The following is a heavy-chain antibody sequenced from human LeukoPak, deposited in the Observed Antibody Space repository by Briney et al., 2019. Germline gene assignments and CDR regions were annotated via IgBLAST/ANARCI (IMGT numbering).Heavy chain of an antibody. Sequence: SETLFLTCTVSGGSVSGYYWSWIRQPPGKGVEWIGYIYYSGSTNYNPSLKSRVTISVDTSENQFSLKMTSVTAADTAVYYCARTFSGSYYYYGMDVWGQGTTVTVSS. J-gene: IGHJ6*02. D-gene: IGHD1-26*01. CDR1: GGSVSGYY. V-gene: IGHV4-59*08. CDR2: IYYSGST. CDR3: ARTFSGSYYYYGMDV.